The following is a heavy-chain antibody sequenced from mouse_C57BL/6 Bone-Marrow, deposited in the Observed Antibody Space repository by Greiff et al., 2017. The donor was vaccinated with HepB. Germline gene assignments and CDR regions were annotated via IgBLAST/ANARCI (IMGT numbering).Heavy chain of an antibody. CDR1: GYTFTSYW. CDR3: AREDGSSYAYAMDY. D-gene: IGHD1-1*01. V-gene: IGHV1-7*01. Sequence: QVQLQQSGAELAKPGASVKLSCKASGYTFTSYWMHWVKQRPGPGLEWIGYINPSSGYTKYKQKFKDKATLTADKSSRTAYMQLSSLTYEDSAVYYCAREDGSSYAYAMDYWGQGTSVTVSS. J-gene: IGHJ4*01. CDR2: INPSSGYT.